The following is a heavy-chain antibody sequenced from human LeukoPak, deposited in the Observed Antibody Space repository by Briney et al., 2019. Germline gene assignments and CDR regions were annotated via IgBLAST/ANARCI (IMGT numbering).Heavy chain of an antibody. CDR3: ARGSSGWLQLFDY. J-gene: IGHJ4*02. CDR1: GFTVSSKY. CDR2: IYSGGST. V-gene: IGHV3-66*01. D-gene: IGHD5-24*01. Sequence: PGGSLRLSCAASGFTVSSKYMSWVRQALGKGLEWVSVIYSGGSTYYADSVKGRFTISRDNSKNTVYLQMNSLRAEDTAVYYCARGSSGWLQLFDYWGQGTLVTVSS.